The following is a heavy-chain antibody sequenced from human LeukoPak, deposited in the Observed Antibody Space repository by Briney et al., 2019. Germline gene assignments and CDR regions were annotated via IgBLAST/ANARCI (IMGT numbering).Heavy chain of an antibody. CDR2: ISGSGSIT. J-gene: IGHJ4*02. Sequence: GGSLRLSCAASGFTFSSYDMSWVRQAPGKGLEWVTGISGSGSITYYADSVKGRFTISRDNSKNTLYLQMNSLRAEDTAVYYCAKDLYGDYDNDYWGQGTLVTVSS. CDR3: AKDLYGDYDNDY. V-gene: IGHV3-23*01. CDR1: GFTFSSYD. D-gene: IGHD4-17*01.